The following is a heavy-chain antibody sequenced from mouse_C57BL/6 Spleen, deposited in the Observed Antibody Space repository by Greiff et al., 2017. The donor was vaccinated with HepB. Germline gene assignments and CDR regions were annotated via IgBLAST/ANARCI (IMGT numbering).Heavy chain of an antibody. Sequence: EVQLQQSGPGMVKPSQSLSLTCTVTGYSITSGYDWHWIRHFPGNKLEWMGYISYSGSTNYNPSLKSRISITHDTSKNHFFLKLNSVTTEDTATYYCARGHGSRGYFDVWGTGTTVTVSS. CDR2: ISYSGST. CDR3: ARGHGSRGYFDV. CDR1: GYSITSGYD. V-gene: IGHV3-1*01. D-gene: IGHD1-1*01. J-gene: IGHJ1*03.